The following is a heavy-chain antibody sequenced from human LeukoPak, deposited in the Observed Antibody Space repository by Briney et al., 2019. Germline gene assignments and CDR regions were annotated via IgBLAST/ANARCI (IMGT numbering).Heavy chain of an antibody. CDR1: GGSISSATYY. V-gene: IGHV4-31*03. D-gene: IGHD3-22*01. J-gene: IGHJ4*02. CDR2: IFYSGST. Sequence: SETLSLTCTVSGGSISSATYYWGWIRHHPGKGLEWIGHIFYSGSTYYNPSLKSRITISVDTSKNQFSLKLGSVTAADTAVYYCARVSSSGYYDVEYFFDYWGQGTLVTVSS. CDR3: ARVSSSGYYDVEYFFDY.